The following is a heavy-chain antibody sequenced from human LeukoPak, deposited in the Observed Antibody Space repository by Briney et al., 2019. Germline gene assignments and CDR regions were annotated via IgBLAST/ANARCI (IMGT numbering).Heavy chain of an antibody. CDR1: GYTFTNYG. V-gene: IGHV1-69*13. Sequence: EASVKVSCKASGYTFTNYGISWVRQAPGQGLEWMGGITPIFGTANYAQKFQGRVTITADESTSTAYMELSSLRSEDTAVYYCARSGAGVENYYYYMDVWGKGTTVTVSS. CDR2: ITPIFGTA. J-gene: IGHJ6*03. D-gene: IGHD3-10*01. CDR3: ARSGAGVENYYYYMDV.